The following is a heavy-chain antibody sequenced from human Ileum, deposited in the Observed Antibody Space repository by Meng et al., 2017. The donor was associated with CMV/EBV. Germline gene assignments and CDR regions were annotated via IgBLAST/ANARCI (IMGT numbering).Heavy chain of an antibody. D-gene: IGHD3-3*01. CDR2: ISGSGDST. V-gene: IGHV3-23*01. J-gene: IGHJ4*02. CDR1: GFTFNNYA. Sequence: GESLKISCAASGFTFNNYAMSWVRQAPGKGLEWVSVISGSGDSTYYADSVKGRFTISRDNSKNTLYLRMNSLRAEDTAEYYCVKDRIDDFWSGYYPGSLWGQGTLVTVSS. CDR3: VKDRIDDFWSGYYPGSL.